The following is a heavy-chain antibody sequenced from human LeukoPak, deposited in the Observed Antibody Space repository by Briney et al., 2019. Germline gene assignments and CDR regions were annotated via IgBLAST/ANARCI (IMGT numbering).Heavy chain of an antibody. CDR1: GFTFSSYS. CDR2: ITTTSSYI. V-gene: IGHV3-21*01. D-gene: IGHD5-12*01. J-gene: IGHJ4*02. CDR3: VRELYDSGNVYYFDY. Sequence: GGSLRLSCAASGFTFSSYSFNWVRPAPGKGLEWVSSITTTSSYIWYADSVKGRFTISKDNAQNSLYLQMNSLRVEDTAVYYCVRELYDSGNVYYFDYWGQGTLVTVSS.